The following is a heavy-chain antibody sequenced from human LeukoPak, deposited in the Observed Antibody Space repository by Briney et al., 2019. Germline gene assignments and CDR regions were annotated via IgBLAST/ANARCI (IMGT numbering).Heavy chain of an antibody. J-gene: IGHJ6*02. CDR1: GYTFTSYA. V-gene: IGHV7-4-1*02. CDR2: INTNTGNT. Sequence: GASVKVSCKASGYTFTSYAMNWVRQAPGQGLEWMGWINTNTGNTTYAQGFTGRCVFSLDTSVSTAYLQISSLKAEDTAVYYCARSWVRGVIRYYYYGMDVWGQGTTVTVSS. D-gene: IGHD3-10*01. CDR3: ARSWVRGVIRYYYYGMDV.